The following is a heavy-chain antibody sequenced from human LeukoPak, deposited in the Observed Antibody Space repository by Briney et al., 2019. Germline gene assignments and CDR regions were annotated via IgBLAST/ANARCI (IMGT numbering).Heavy chain of an antibody. CDR1: GGSFSGYY. V-gene: IGHV4-34*01. J-gene: IGHJ4*02. CDR2: IYYSGST. CDR3: ARQVVVNMGVYFDY. D-gene: IGHD3-22*01. Sequence: SETLSLTCAVYGGSFSGYYWSWIRQPPGKGLEWIGSIYYSGSTYYNPSLKSRVTISVDTSKNQFSLKLSSVTAADTAVYYCARQVVVNMGVYFDYWGQGTLVTVSS.